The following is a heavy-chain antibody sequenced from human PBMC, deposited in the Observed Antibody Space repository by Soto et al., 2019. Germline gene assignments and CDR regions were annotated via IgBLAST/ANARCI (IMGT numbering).Heavy chain of an antibody. V-gene: IGHV3-30*03. Sequence: PGGSLRLSCAASGFTFNNYGMHWVRQAPGKGLEWVAVISYDGSNKYYGDSVKGRFTISRDNSKNTLYLQMNSLRAEDTAVYYCARDKRDLRFLEWSYYFDFWGQGTLVTVSS. CDR3: ARDKRDLRFLEWSYYFDF. J-gene: IGHJ4*02. CDR2: ISYDGSNK. CDR1: GFTFNNYG. D-gene: IGHD3-3*01.